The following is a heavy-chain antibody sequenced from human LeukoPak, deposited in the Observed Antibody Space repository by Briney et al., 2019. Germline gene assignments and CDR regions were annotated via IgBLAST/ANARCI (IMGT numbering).Heavy chain of an antibody. CDR3: AKEVSGSSGPFFDY. V-gene: IGHV3-30*02. Sequence: GGSLRLSCAASGFTFSSYGMHWVRQAPGKGLEWVAFIRYDGSNKYYADSVKGRFTISRDNSKNTLYLQMNSLRAEDTAVYYCAKEVSGSSGPFFDYWGQGTLVTVSS. CDR1: GFTFSSYG. D-gene: IGHD6-19*01. CDR2: IRYDGSNK. J-gene: IGHJ4*02.